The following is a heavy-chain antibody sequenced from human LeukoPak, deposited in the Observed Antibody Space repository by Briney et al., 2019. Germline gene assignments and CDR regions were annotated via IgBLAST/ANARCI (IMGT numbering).Heavy chain of an antibody. V-gene: IGHV3-23*01. D-gene: IGHD4-17*01. J-gene: IGHJ4*01. CDR2: ISGSGGST. CDR1: GFTFSSYA. Sequence: GRSLRPSCAASGFTFSSYAMSWVRQAPGKGLEWVSAISGSGGSTYYADSVKGRFTISRDNSKNTLYLQMNSLRAEDTAVYYCAKDQVNRDYAAFDYWGQGTLVTVSS. CDR3: AKDQVNRDYAAFDY.